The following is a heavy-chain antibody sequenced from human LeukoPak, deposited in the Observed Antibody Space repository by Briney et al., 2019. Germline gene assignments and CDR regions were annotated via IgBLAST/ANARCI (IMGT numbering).Heavy chain of an antibody. CDR2: TNPNSGGT. Sequence: ASVKVSCKASGYTFTGYYMHWVRQAPGQGLEWMGWTNPNSGGTNYAQKFQGRVTMTRDTSISTAYMELSRLRSDDTAVYYCASGSGSYYSNDAFDIWGQGTMVTVSS. CDR1: GYTFTGYY. CDR3: ASGSGSYYSNDAFDI. J-gene: IGHJ3*02. V-gene: IGHV1-2*02. D-gene: IGHD1-26*01.